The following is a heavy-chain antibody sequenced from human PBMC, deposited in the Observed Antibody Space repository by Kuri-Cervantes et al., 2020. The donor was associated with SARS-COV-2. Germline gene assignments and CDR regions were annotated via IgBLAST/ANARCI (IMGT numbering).Heavy chain of an antibody. V-gene: IGHV3-23*01. CDR3: AKDQLKQWMVYYYYMDV. CDR1: GSTFSSYA. CDR2: ISDSGDST. J-gene: IGHJ6*03. D-gene: IGHD6-19*01. Sequence: GESLKISCAASGSTFSSYAMHWVRQAPGQGLEWVSGISDSGDSTNYADSERGRFTISRDNSKNTVYLERDSLSADATAIYYCAKDQLKQWMVYYYYMDVWGKGTTVTVSS.